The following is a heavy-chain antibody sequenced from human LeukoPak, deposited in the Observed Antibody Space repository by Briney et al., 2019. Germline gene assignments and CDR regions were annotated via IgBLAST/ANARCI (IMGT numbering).Heavy chain of an antibody. CDR2: IYTGGST. D-gene: IGHD6-6*01. Sequence: GGSLRLSSAPSGFTLSSNYMSAVHHAPRKGLDWVSVIYTGGSTYYADSVKGRFTIPRDNSKNTLYLQMNSLRAEDTAVYYCARVRPHPIIDVWGKGTTVTVSS. V-gene: IGHV3-53*01. CDR3: ARVRPHPIIDV. CDR1: GFTLSSNY. J-gene: IGHJ6*03.